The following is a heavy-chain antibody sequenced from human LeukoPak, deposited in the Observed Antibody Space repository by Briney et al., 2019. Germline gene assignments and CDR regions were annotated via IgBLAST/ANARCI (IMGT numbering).Heavy chain of an antibody. Sequence: PGGSLRLSCAASGFTFSSYAMHWVRQAPGQGLEGVAVKSYDGSNKYYADSVKGRFTISRDNSKNTLYLQMNRLRAEDTAVYYCARREEGLFDYWGQGTLVTVSS. CDR3: ARREEGLFDY. J-gene: IGHJ4*02. V-gene: IGHV3-30*04. CDR1: GFTFSSYA. CDR2: KSYDGSNK.